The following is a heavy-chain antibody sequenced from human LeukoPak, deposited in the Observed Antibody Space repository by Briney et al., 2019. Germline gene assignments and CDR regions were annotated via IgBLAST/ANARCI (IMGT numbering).Heavy chain of an antibody. CDR2: INHSGST. J-gene: IGHJ2*01. Sequence: SETLSLTCAVYGGSFSGYYWSWIRQPPGKGLEWIGEINHSGSTNYNPSLKSRVTISVDTSKNQFSLKLSSVTAADTAVYYRARGDYYDSTPQSNWYFDLWGRGTLVTVSS. D-gene: IGHD3-22*01. V-gene: IGHV4-34*01. CDR3: ARGDYYDSTPQSNWYFDL. CDR1: GGSFSGYY.